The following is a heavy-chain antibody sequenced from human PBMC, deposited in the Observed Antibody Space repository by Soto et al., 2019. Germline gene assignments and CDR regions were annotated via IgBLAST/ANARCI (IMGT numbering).Heavy chain of an antibody. CDR2: MYYSGTT. CDR3: AVVDSTGNWFDP. V-gene: IGHV4-39*01. Sequence: SETLSLTCTVSGGSICSSDFDWGWLRQTPGKGLEFIGSMYYSGTTYYNPSLKSRVTISVDTSKNQFTLKLISVTAADTAVYYCAVVDSTGNWFDPWGEGALVTVSS. J-gene: IGHJ5*02. D-gene: IGHD6-25*01. CDR1: GGSICSSDFD.